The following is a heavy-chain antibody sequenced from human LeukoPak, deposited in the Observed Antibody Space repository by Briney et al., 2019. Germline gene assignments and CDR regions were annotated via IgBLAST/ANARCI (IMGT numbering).Heavy chain of an antibody. D-gene: IGHD3-10*01. V-gene: IGHV3-74*01. J-gene: IGHJ4*02. CDR3: ASSRGGPYYFDY. CDR2: INSDGSST. CDR1: GFTFSNYW. Sequence: HAGGSLRLSCAASGFTFSNYWMHWVRHAPGKGLVWVSRINSDGSSTTYADSVKGRFTISRDNAKNTLYLQMNSLRAEDTAVYYCASSRGGPYYFDYWGQGTLVTVSS.